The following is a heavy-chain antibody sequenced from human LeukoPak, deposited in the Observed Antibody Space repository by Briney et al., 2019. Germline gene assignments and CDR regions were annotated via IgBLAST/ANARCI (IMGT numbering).Heavy chain of an antibody. J-gene: IGHJ4*02. CDR2: MNPNSGNT. Sequence: ASVTVSCKASGYTFTSYDINWVRQAPGQGLEWMGWMNPNSGNTGYAQKFQGRVTMTRNTSISTAYMELSSLRSEDTAVYYCARVSSSWRRDFDYWGQGTLVTVSS. CDR1: GYTFTSYD. CDR3: ARVSSSWRRDFDY. V-gene: IGHV1-8*01. D-gene: IGHD6-13*01.